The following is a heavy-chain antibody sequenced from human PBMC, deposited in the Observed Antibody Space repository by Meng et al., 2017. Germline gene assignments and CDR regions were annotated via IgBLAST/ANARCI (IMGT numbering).Heavy chain of an antibody. V-gene: IGHV3-30*04. D-gene: IGHD3-10*01. J-gene: IGHJ4*02. Sequence: GGSLRLSCAASGFTFSNYAMHWVRQAPGKGLEWVAVISYDGSNKYYADSVKGRFTISRDNSKNTLYLQMSSLRAEDTAVYYCAKVGATMVRGVIMGNYFDYWGQGTLVTVSS. CDR2: ISYDGSNK. CDR1: GFTFSNYA. CDR3: AKVGATMVRGVIMGNYFDY.